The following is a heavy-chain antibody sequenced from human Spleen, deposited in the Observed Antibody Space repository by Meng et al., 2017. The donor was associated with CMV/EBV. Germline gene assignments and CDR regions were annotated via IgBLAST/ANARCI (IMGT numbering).Heavy chain of an antibody. V-gene: IGHV1-2*02. CDR2: INPDSGGT. CDR1: GYTFTGYF. J-gene: IGHJ4*02. D-gene: IGHD5-24*01. CDR3: ARGTRDGYKVEPPDY. Sequence: QVQLVHAGEEWKKPGASVKVSCKASGYTFTGYFMHWVRQAPGQGLEWMGWINPDSGGTNYAQKFQGRVTMTRDTSISTAYMELRTLRSDDTAVYYCARGTRDGYKVEPPDYWGQGTLVTVSS.